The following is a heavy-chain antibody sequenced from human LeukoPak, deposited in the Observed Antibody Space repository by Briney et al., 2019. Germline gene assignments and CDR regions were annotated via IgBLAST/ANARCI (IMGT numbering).Heavy chain of an antibody. CDR2: IYYSGST. CDR3: ARGAGESWGDAFDI. V-gene: IGHV4-31*03. CDR1: GGSISSGGYY. Sequence: PSQTLSLTCTVSGGSISSGGYYWSWIRQHPGKGLEWIGYIYYSGSTYYNPSLESRVTISVDTSKNQFSLKLSSVTAADTAVYYCARGAGESWGDAFDIWGQGTMVTVSS. J-gene: IGHJ3*02. D-gene: IGHD6-19*01.